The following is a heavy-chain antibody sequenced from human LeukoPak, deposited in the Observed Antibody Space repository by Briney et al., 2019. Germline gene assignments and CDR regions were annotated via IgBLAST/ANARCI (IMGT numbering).Heavy chain of an antibody. CDR2: IIPILGIA. J-gene: IGHJ4*02. V-gene: IGHV1-69*04. D-gene: IGHD2/OR15-2a*01. CDR1: GGTFSSYA. CDR3: ARDSPGTTSIDY. Sequence: ASVKVSCKASGGTFSSYAISWVRQAPGQGFEWMGRIIPILGIANYAQKSQGRVTITADKSTSTAYMELSSLRSEDTAVYYCARDSPGTTSIDYWGQGTLVTVSS.